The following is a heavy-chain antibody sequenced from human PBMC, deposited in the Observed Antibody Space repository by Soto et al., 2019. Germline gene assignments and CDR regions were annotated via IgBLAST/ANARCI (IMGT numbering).Heavy chain of an antibody. J-gene: IGHJ6*02. CDR2: IIPILGTA. Sequence: QVQLVQSGAEVKKPGSSVKVSCKASGGTFSSYAISWVRQAPGQGLEWMGGIIPILGTANYAQKFQGRVTITADESTSTAYMELSSLRSEDTAVYYCAVRSTTGADYYYYGMDVWGQWTTVTVSS. CDR1: GGTFSSYA. D-gene: IGHD4-4*01. V-gene: IGHV1-69*12. CDR3: AVRSTTGADYYYYGMDV.